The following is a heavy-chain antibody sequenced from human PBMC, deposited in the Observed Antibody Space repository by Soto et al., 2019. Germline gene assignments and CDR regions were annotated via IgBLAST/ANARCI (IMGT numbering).Heavy chain of an antibody. Sequence: SETVSLTCAVSGGSISSGGYSWSWIRQPPGKGLEWIGYIYHSGSTYYNPSLKSRVTISVDRSKNQFSLKLSSVTAADTAVYYCARGVNSGSYPFDYWGQGTLVTVSS. D-gene: IGHD1-26*01. CDR3: ARGVNSGSYPFDY. J-gene: IGHJ4*02. CDR1: GGSISSGGYS. CDR2: IYHSGST. V-gene: IGHV4-30-2*01.